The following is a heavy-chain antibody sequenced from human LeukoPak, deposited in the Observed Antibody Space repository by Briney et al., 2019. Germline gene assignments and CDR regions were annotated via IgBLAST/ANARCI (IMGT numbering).Heavy chain of an antibody. CDR2: LYHSGSP. Sequence: SETLSVTCTVSGASIRHYYWSWIRQPQGKGLEWIGNLYHSGSPNYNPSLKSRVTISIDTAKSQFSLRLRSVTAADTAVYYCATLTGTTYPYYFDFWGQATLVTVSS. CDR3: ATLTGTTYPYYFDF. J-gene: IGHJ4*02. CDR1: GASIRHYY. D-gene: IGHD1-20*01. V-gene: IGHV4-59*01.